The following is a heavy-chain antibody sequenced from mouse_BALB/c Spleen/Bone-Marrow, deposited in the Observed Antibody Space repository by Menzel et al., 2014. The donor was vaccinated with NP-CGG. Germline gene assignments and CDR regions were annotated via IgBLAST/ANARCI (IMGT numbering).Heavy chain of an antibody. CDR2: IDTSDSYT. CDR3: ARSDYSFDPPPY. V-gene: IGHV1-69*01. Sequence: QVQLQQSGAELVMPGASVKMSCKASGHTFTDYWMHWVKQRPGQGLEWIGAIDTSDSYTSYNQKFKGKATLTVDESSSTAYMQLSSLTSEDSAVYYCARSDYSFDPPPYWGQGTLVTVSA. J-gene: IGHJ3*01. CDR1: GHTFTDYW. D-gene: IGHD2-12*01.